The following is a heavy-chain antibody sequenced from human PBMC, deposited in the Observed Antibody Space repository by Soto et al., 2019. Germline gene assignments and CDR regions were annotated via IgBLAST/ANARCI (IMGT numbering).Heavy chain of an antibody. CDR1: GFSFINHY. CDR2: IRNKANSYTT. Sequence: EVLLVESGGGLVQPGGSLRLSCAGTGFSFINHYMDWVRQALGKGLEWVGRIRNKANSYTTEYAASVKGRFTISRDDSKNSLYLQMNGLKTEDTAVYYCARGTFDYWGQGTLVTVSS. CDR3: ARGTFDY. V-gene: IGHV3-72*01. D-gene: IGHD3-10*01. J-gene: IGHJ4*02.